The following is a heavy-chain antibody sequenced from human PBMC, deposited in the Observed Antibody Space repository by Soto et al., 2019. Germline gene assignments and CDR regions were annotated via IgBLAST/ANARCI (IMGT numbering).Heavy chain of an antibody. CDR2: ISAYNGNT. Sequence: QIQLVQSGGEVKKPGASVKVSCKSSGYKFISHSITWVRQAPGQGLEWMGRISAYNGNTNYAQKLQGRGTMTTDTSTNTAYMDLRSLRSDDTAVYYCARGAFCGGAPGCRDMDVWGQGTTVTVSS. V-gene: IGHV1-18*01. CDR1: GYKFISHS. D-gene: IGHD2-21*01. CDR3: ARGAFCGGAPGCRDMDV. J-gene: IGHJ6*02.